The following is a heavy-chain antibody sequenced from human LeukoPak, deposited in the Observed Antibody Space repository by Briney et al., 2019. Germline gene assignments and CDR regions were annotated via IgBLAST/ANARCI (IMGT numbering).Heavy chain of an antibody. V-gene: IGHV4-34*01. CDR1: GGSFSGYY. D-gene: IGHD1-26*01. CDR2: INHSGST. Sequence: SETLSLTCAVYGGSFSGYYWSWIRQPPGKGLERIGEINHSGSTNYNPSLKSRVTISVDTSKNQFSLKLSSVTAADTAVYYCARVPRTYSGSYTGAFDIWGQGTMVTVSS. CDR3: ARVPRTYSGSYTGAFDI. J-gene: IGHJ3*02.